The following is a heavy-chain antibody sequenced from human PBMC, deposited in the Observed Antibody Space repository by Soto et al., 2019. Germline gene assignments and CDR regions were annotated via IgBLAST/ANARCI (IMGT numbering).Heavy chain of an antibody. CDR2: IYYSGST. V-gene: IGHV4-59*01. Sequence: SETLSLTCTVSGGSISSYYWSWIRQPPGKGLEWIGYIYYSGSTNYNPSLKSRVTISVDTSKNQFSLKLSSVAAADTAVYYCARVVEWLSYYYYMDVWGKGATVTVS. J-gene: IGHJ6*03. CDR1: GGSISSYY. D-gene: IGHD3-3*01. CDR3: ARVVEWLSYYYYMDV.